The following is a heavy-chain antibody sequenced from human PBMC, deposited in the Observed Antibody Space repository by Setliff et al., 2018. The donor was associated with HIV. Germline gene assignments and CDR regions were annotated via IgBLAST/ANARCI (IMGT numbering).Heavy chain of an antibody. CDR2: IRSKAYGGTT. CDR1: GFTFGDYA. Sequence: LRLSCTASGFTFGDYAMSWVRQAPGKGLEWVGFIRSKAYGGTTEYAASVKDRFTVSRDDSKSIAYLQINSLKTEDTAVYYCTRDKGYAFDIWGQGTMGTV. J-gene: IGHJ3*02. D-gene: IGHD5-18*01. V-gene: IGHV3-49*04. CDR3: TRDKGYAFDI.